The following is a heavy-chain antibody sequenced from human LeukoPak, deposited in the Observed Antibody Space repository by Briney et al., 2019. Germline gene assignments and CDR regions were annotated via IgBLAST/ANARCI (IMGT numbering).Heavy chain of an antibody. J-gene: IGHJ6*03. D-gene: IGHD3-16*01. CDR2: INHSGST. V-gene: IGHV4-34*01. CDR1: GGSFSGRY. Sequence: PSETLSLTCAVYGGSFSGRYWTWIRQPPGKGLEWIGEINHSGSTNYNPSLKGRVTISVDTSKNQFSLKVSSVTAADTAVYYCARVKDPGGYYYYYYMDIWGKGNTVTVSS. CDR3: ARVKDPGGYYYYYYMDI.